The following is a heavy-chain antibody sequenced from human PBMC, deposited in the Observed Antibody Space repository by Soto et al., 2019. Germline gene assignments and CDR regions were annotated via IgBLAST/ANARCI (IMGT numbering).Heavy chain of an antibody. CDR2: ISSNGGST. J-gene: IGHJ6*02. D-gene: IGHD2-2*01. CDR1: GFTFSSYA. Sequence: GGSLRLSCAASGFTFSSYAMHWVRQAPGKGLEYVSAISSNGGSTYYANSVKGRFTISRDNSKNTLYLQMGSLRAEDMAVYYCARVDCSSTSCYHYGMDVWGQGTTVTVSS. CDR3: ARVDCSSTSCYHYGMDV. V-gene: IGHV3-64*01.